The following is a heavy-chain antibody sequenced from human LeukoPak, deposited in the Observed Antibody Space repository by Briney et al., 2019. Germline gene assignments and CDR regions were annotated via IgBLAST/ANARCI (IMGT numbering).Heavy chain of an antibody. D-gene: IGHD4-17*01. CDR2: INPSGGST. CDR3: ARNGVRATVTTGYYYGMDV. CDR1: GYTFTSYY. Sequence: ASVKVSCKASGYTFTSYYMHWVRQAPGQGLEWTGIINPSGGSTSYAQKFQGRVTMTRDTSTSTVYMELSSLRSEDTAVYYCARNGVRATVTTGYYYGMDVWGQGTTVTVSS. V-gene: IGHV1-46*01. J-gene: IGHJ6*02.